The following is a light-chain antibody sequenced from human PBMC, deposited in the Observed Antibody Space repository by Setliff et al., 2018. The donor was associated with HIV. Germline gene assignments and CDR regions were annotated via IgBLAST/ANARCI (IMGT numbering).Light chain of an antibody. CDR2: DDS. J-gene: IGLJ2*01. CDR1: NIGRKS. CDR3: QVWDSSSDHVV. V-gene: IGLV3-21*03. Sequence: SYELTQPPSESVAPGKTARITCGGNNIGRKSVHWYQQKPGQAPVPVVYDDSDRPSGIPERFSGSNSGNTATLTISRVEAGDEADYYCQVWDSSSDHVVFGGGTKVTVL.